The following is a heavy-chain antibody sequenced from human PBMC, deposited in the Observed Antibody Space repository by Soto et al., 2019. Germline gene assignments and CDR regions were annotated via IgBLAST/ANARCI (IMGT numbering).Heavy chain of an antibody. CDR2: IWYDGTQK. V-gene: IGHV3-33*01. Sequence: QVQLEESGGGVVQPWRSLRLSCEASGFTCNTYSMHWVRQPPGKGLEWLAAIWYDGTQKYYADSVKGRCIISRDNSKKTLYLEMNSLRAEDTAVYYCARAGGTTVTGLWHFDSWGQGTLVTVSS. D-gene: IGHD4-17*01. CDR3: ARAGGTTVTGLWHFDS. CDR1: GFTCNTYS. J-gene: IGHJ4*02.